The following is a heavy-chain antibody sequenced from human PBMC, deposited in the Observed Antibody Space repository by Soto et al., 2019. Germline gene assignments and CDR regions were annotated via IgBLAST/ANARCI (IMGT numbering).Heavy chain of an antibody. CDR3: ARGALVVVTAIPWGFDP. D-gene: IGHD2-21*02. J-gene: IGHJ5*02. Sequence: SETLSLTCTVSGGSISSYYWSWIRQPPGKGLGWIGYIYYSGSTNYNPSLKSRVTISVDTSKNQFSLKLSSVTAADTAVYYCARGALVVVTAIPWGFDPWGQGTLVTVSS. V-gene: IGHV4-59*01. CDR1: GGSISSYY. CDR2: IYYSGST.